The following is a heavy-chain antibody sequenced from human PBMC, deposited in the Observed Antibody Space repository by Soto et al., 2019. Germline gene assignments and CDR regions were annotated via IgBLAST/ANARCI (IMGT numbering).Heavy chain of an antibody. CDR3: ARVGYCSSTSCYRYGMDV. Sequence: PGGSLRLSCAASGFTFSSYGMHWVRQAPGKGLEWVAVIWYDGSNKYYADSVKGRFTISRDNSKNTLYLQMNSLRAEDTAVYYRARVGYCSSTSCYRYGMDVWGQGTTVTVSS. D-gene: IGHD2-2*01. CDR1: GFTFSSYG. J-gene: IGHJ6*02. CDR2: IWYDGSNK. V-gene: IGHV3-33*01.